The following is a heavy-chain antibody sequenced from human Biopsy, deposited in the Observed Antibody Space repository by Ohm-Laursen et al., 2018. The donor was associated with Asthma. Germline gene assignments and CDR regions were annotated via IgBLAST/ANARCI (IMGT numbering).Heavy chain of an antibody. CDR3: ARGQKSAGDRWFDP. J-gene: IGHJ5*02. D-gene: IGHD6-13*01. CDR1: GYPFIGYH. CDR2: INPNSGAT. V-gene: IGHV1-2*06. Sequence: ASVKVSCKASGYPFIGYHIHWMRQAPGQGLEWMGRINPNSGATNYAQKFQGRVTMTRDTSIRTAYMEVSRLRSDDTAVYYCARGQKSAGDRWFDPWGQGTLVTVSS.